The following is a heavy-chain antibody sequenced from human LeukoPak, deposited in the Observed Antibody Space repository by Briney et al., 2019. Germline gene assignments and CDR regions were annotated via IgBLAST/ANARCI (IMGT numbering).Heavy chain of an antibody. V-gene: IGHV1-46*01. CDR2: INPSGGST. J-gene: IGHJ6*03. D-gene: IGHD3-16*01. CDR1: GYTFTSYY. Sequence: ASVKVSCKASGYTFTSYYMHWVRQAPGQGLEWMGIINPSGGSTSYAQKFQGRVTMTTDTSTSTAYMELRSLRSDDTAVYYCARVPGGSSRYYYYYMDVWGKGTTVTISS. CDR3: ARVPGGSSRYYYYYMDV.